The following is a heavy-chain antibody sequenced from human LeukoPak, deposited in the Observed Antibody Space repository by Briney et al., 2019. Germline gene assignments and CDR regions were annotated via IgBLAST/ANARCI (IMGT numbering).Heavy chain of an antibody. CDR2: INPGDSET. D-gene: IGHD6-13*01. J-gene: IGHJ5*02. V-gene: IGHV5-51*01. Sequence: GESLKISCQTSGYSFTNYRINWVRQAPGKGLEWMGTINPGDSETKYSPSFQGQVTISADKSISTAYLQWSSLKASDTAMYYCARRAAAGTMGFGWFDPWGQGTLVTVSS. CDR1: GYSFTNYR. CDR3: ARRAAAGTMGFGWFDP.